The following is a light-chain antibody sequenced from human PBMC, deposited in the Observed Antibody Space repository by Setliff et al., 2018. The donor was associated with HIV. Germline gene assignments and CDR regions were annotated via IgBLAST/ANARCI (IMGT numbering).Light chain of an antibody. J-gene: IGLJ3*02. V-gene: IGLV3-21*04. Sequence: SYELTQSPSVSVAPGKTARITCGGSNIGSKSVHWYQQKPGQAPVLVIFYDTDRPSGIPERFSASNSGNTATLTISRVGAGDEADYYCQVWDSSSDNWVFGGGTKVTV. CDR1: NIGSKS. CDR2: YDT. CDR3: QVWDSSSDNWV.